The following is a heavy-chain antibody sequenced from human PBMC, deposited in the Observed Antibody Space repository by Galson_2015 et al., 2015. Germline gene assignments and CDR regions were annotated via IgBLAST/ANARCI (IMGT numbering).Heavy chain of an antibody. V-gene: IGHV3-74*01. CDR3: ARDPLWDRTVGFDY. CDR2: INSDGTSK. J-gene: IGHJ4*02. CDR1: GFTFSSDW. Sequence: SLRLSCAASGFTFSSDWMHWARQAPGKGLVWISRINSDGTSKTYADSVKGRFTISRDNAKNTLYLQVNSLRAEDTAVYYCARDPLWDRTVGFDYWGQGTLVTVSS. D-gene: IGHD3-16*01.